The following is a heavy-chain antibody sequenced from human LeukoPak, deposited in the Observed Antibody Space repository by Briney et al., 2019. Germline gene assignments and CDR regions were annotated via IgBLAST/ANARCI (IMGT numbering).Heavy chain of an antibody. CDR2: ISWSSGSI. J-gene: IGHJ3*02. D-gene: IGHD6-13*01. V-gene: IGHV3-9*01. CDR3: ARDTSSQPHDAFDI. Sequence: GGSLRLSCAASGFTFDDYAMHWVRQAPGKGLEWVSGISWSSGSIGYADSVKGRFTISRDNAKNFLYLQMNSLRAEDTAFYHCARDTSSQPHDAFDIWGQGTMVTVSS. CDR1: GFTFDDYA.